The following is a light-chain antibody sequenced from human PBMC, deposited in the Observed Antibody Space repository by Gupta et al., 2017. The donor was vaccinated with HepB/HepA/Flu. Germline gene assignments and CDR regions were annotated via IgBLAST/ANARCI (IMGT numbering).Light chain of an antibody. CDR3: QQTFAIPQT. Sequence: DIQMTQSPSSLSASVGDRVNITCRASQNINSYLNWYHQRPEKAPKLLIYGASSLQRGVPSRFSGSGSGTDFTLTVSSLQPEDFATYYCQQTFAIPQTFGPGTKVDIK. V-gene: IGKV1-39*01. CDR2: GAS. J-gene: IGKJ3*01. CDR1: QNINSY.